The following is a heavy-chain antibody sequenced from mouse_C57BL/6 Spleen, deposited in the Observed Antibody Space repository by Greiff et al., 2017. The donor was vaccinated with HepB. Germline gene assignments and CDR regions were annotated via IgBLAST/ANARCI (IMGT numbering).Heavy chain of an antibody. V-gene: IGHV5-17*01. CDR2: ISSGSSTI. CDR1: GFTFSDSG. Sequence: EVMLVESGGGLVKPGGSLKLSCAASGFTFSDSGMHWVRQAPEKGLEWVAYISSGSSTIYYADTVKGRFTISRDNAKNTLFLHMTRLRSEDTAMYYCVCPFAYWGQGTLVTVSA. CDR3: VCPFAY. J-gene: IGHJ3*01.